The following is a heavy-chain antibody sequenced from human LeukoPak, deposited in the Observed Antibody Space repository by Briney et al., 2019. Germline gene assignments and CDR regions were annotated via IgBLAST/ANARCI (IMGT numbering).Heavy chain of an antibody. CDR2: IYTSGST. V-gene: IGHV4-39*07. J-gene: IGHJ4*02. CDR3: ARDLDDFWSGYYGY. Sequence: SETLSLTCTVSGGSISSSSYYWGWIRQPPGKGLEWIGRIYTSGSTNYNPSLKSRVTISVDTSKNQFSLKLSSVTAADTAVYYCARDLDDFWSGYYGYWGQGTLVTVSS. D-gene: IGHD3-3*01. CDR1: GGSISSSSYY.